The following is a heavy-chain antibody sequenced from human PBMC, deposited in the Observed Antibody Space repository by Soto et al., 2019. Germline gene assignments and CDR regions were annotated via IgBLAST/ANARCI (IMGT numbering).Heavy chain of an antibody. CDR1: GYTFTNYW. Sequence: GESLKISCKGSGYTFTNYWIGWVRQMPGKGLEWMGIIYPGDSDTKYNPSFQGQVTISADKSITTTYLRWTSLKASDTAIYYGAASIFSYGMDVWGQGTTVTVSS. CDR2: IYPGDSDT. J-gene: IGHJ6*02. CDR3: AASIFSYGMDV. V-gene: IGHV5-51*01.